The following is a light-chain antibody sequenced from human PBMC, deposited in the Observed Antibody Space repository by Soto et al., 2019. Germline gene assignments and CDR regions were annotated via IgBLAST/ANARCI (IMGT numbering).Light chain of an antibody. CDR2: GAS. V-gene: IGKV3-15*01. Sequence: EMVMTQSPATLSVSPGERATLSCRASQSVGNNLAWYQQRPGQAPRLLIHGASTRASGVPARFSGSGSGTDFTLTISSLQSEDFAVYYCQQYTDSPITFGPGTKVDLK. CDR1: QSVGNN. J-gene: IGKJ3*01. CDR3: QQYTDSPIT.